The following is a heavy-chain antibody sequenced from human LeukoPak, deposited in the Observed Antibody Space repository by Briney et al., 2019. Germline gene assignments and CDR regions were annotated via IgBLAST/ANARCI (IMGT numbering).Heavy chain of an antibody. CDR3: AGVPAAIGAFDI. CDR2: IYHSGST. Sequence: SETLSLTCTVSGGSISSSSYYWGWIRQPPGKGLEWIGYIYHSGSTYYNPSLKSRVTISVDRSKNQFSLKLSSVTAADTAVYYCAGVPAAIGAFDIWGQGTVVTVSS. D-gene: IGHD2-2*01. CDR1: GGSISSSSYY. V-gene: IGHV4-30-2*01. J-gene: IGHJ3*02.